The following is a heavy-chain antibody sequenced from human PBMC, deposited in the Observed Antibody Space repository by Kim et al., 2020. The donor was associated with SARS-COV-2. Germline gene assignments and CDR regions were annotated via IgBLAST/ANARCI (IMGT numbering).Heavy chain of an antibody. Sequence: GGSLRLSCAASGFTFSGSAMHWVRQASGKGLEWVGRTRSKANSYATAYAASVKGRFTISRDDSKNTAYLQMNSLKTEDTAVYYCIRQFVRGMDVWGQGTTVTVSS. CDR3: IRQFVRGMDV. V-gene: IGHV3-73*01. CDR2: TRSKANSYAT. CDR1: GFTFSGSA. J-gene: IGHJ6*02. D-gene: IGHD3-10*02.